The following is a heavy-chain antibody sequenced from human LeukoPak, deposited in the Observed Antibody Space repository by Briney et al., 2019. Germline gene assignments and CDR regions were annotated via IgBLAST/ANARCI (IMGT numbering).Heavy chain of an antibody. CDR3: ARDLSTYYCIDY. V-gene: IGHV3-30*03. CDR2: ISYDGSNK. Sequence: GRSLRLSCAASGFTFSSYGMHRVRQAPGKGLEWVAVISYDGSNKYYADSVKGRFTISRDNSKNALYLQMNSLRAEDTAVYYCARDLSTYYCIDYWGQGTLVTVSS. J-gene: IGHJ4*02. D-gene: IGHD2-15*01. CDR1: GFTFSSYG.